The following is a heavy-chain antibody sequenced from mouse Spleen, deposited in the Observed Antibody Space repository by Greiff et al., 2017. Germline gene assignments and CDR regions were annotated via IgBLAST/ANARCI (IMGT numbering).Heavy chain of an antibody. Sequence: EVQLQQSGPELVKPGASVKMSCKASGYTFTDYNMHWVKQSHGKSLEWIGYINPNNGGTSYNQKFKGKATLTVNKSSSTAYMELRSLTSEDSAVYYCARRGTTSYYAMDYWGQGTSVTVSS. CDR1: GYTFTDYN. V-gene: IGHV1-22*01. CDR3: ARRGTTSYYAMDY. J-gene: IGHJ4*01. CDR2: INPNNGGT. D-gene: IGHD4-1*02.